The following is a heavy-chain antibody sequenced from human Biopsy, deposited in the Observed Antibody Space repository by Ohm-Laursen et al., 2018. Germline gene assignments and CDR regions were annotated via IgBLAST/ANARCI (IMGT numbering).Heavy chain of an antibody. D-gene: IGHD1-20*01. CDR2: ITSGSSYI. CDR3: AISNPASNYKWNDQDEALDF. Sequence: SLRLSCSASGFPFTGFSMDWVRQAPGKGLEWVASITSGSSYIYYADSVKGRFTISRDNAKNSLYLQMNSLRAEDTAVYFCAISNPASNYKWNDQDEALDFWGQGTMVTVSS. V-gene: IGHV3-21*04. CDR1: GFPFTGFS. J-gene: IGHJ3*01.